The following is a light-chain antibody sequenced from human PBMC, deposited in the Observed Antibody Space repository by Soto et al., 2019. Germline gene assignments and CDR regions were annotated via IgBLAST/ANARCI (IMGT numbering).Light chain of an antibody. CDR2: GAS. V-gene: IGKV3-20*01. J-gene: IGKJ3*01. Sequence: EIVLTQSPGPLYLSPGDRATLTCRASQSVSTNYLAWYQQKLGQAPRLLIYGASSRATGIPDRFSGSGSGTDFPLTISRLEREDLAVYCCHQYCSTPFAFGPGTKVDIK. CDR3: HQYCSTPFA. CDR1: QSVSTNY.